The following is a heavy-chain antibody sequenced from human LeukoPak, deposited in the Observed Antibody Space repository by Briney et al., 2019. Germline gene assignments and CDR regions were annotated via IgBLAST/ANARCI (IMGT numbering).Heavy chain of an antibody. Sequence: GGSLRPFCAASGFTFSSYAMSWVRQAPGKGLEWVSAISGSGGSTYYADSVKGRFTISRDNSKNTLYLQMNSLRAEDTAVYYCAKDHSLTDSSSSYWGQGTLVTVSS. D-gene: IGHD6-6*01. V-gene: IGHV3-23*01. J-gene: IGHJ4*02. CDR1: GFTFSSYA. CDR3: AKDHSLTDSSSSY. CDR2: ISGSGGST.